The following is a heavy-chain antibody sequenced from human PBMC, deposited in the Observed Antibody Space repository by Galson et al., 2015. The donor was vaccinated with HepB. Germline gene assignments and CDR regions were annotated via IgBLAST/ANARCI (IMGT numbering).Heavy chain of an antibody. J-gene: IGHJ5*01. D-gene: IGHD3-22*01. CDR2: LDPNGGEP. V-gene: IGHV1-2*06. CDR1: GYSFANYH. Sequence: SVKVSCKASGYSFANYHIHWVRQAPGQGLEWMGRLDPNGGEPRYSQRFQGRVTMTRETSVTTAYMELSSLRSDDTAVYYCARGMHYIDTSDLGNWFDSWGPGTRVTVSS. CDR3: ARGMHYIDTSDLGNWFDS.